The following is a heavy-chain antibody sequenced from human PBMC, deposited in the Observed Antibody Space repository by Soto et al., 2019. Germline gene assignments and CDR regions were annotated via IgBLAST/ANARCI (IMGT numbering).Heavy chain of an antibody. Sequence: GSLRLSCAASGFTVSSNYMSWVRQAPGKGLEWVSVIYSGGSTYYADSVKGRFTISRDNSKNTLYLQMNSLRAEDTAVYYCAREDYDSSGYYYDVWGQGTTVTVSS. CDR1: GFTVSSNY. D-gene: IGHD3-22*01. CDR3: AREDYDSSGYYYDV. CDR2: IYSGGST. J-gene: IGHJ6*02. V-gene: IGHV3-53*01.